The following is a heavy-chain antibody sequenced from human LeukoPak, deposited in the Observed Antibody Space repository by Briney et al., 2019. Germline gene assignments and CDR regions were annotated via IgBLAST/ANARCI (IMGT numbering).Heavy chain of an antibody. CDR1: GFTFSSYT. V-gene: IGHV3-21*01. CDR3: ARDSPTIAVAVDY. Sequence: GGSLRLSCAASGFTFSSYTMNWVRQAPGKGLEWVSSISSSTSYIYYADSVKGRFTIFRDNAKNSLYLQMNSLRAEDTAVYYCARDSPTIAVAVDYWGQGTLVTVSS. D-gene: IGHD6-19*01. J-gene: IGHJ4*02. CDR2: ISSSTSYI.